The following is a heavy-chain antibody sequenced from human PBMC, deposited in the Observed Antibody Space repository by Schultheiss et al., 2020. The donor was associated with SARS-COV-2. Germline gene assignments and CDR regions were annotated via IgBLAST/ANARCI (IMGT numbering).Heavy chain of an antibody. Sequence: GGSLRLSCAASGFTFSSYAMHWVRQAPGKGLEWVAVISYDGSNKYYADSVKGRFTISRDNSKNTLYLQMNSLRAEDTAVYYCARDFWSGQLRDYYYYGMDVWSQGDTGTVSS. CDR2: ISYDGSNK. D-gene: IGHD3-3*01. CDR1: GFTFSSYA. J-gene: IGHJ6*02. V-gene: IGHV3-30-3*01. CDR3: ARDFWSGQLRDYYYYGMDV.